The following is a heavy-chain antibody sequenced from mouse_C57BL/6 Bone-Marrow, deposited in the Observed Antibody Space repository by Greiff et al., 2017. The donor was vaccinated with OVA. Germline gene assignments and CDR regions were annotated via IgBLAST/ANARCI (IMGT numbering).Heavy chain of an antibody. D-gene: IGHD2-4*01. CDR2: ISSGGSYT. CDR3: ARHAPIYYDFMDY. V-gene: IGHV5-6*01. Sequence: EVNLVESGGDLVKPGGSLKLSCAASGFTFSSYGMSWVRQTPDKRLEWVATISSGGSYTYYPDSVKGRFTISRDNAKNTLYLQMSSLTSEDTAMYYCARHAPIYYDFMDYWGQGTSVTVSS. J-gene: IGHJ4*01. CDR1: GFTFSSYG.